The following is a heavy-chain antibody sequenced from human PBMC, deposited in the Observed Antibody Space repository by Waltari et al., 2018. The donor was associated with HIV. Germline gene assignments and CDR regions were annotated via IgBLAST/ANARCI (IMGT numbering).Heavy chain of an antibody. CDR1: GFTFSSYS. J-gene: IGHJ4*02. Sequence: EVQLVESGGGLVKPGGSLRLSCAASGFTFSSYSMNWVRRAPGKGLEWFASISSSSSYIYYADSVKGRFTISRDNAKNSLYLQMNSLRAEDTAVYYCATLVSSGWYYFDYWGQGTLVTVSS. CDR2: ISSSSSYI. D-gene: IGHD6-19*01. CDR3: ATLVSSGWYYFDY. V-gene: IGHV3-21*01.